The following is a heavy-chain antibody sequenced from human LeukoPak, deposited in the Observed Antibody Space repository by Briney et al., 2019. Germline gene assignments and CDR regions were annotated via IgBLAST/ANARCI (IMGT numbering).Heavy chain of an antibody. CDR1: GGSISSSSYY. CDR2: VYYSGST. CDR3: ARGGSGYCSGTSCFNWFDS. J-gene: IGHJ5*01. V-gene: IGHV4-39*07. D-gene: IGHD2-2*01. Sequence: SETLSLTCTVSGGSISSSSYYWGWIRQPPGKGLEWIGSVYYSGSTYYNPSLKSRVTISVDTSKNQFSLKLSSVTAADTAVYYCARGGSGYCSGTSCFNWFDSWGQGTLVTVSS.